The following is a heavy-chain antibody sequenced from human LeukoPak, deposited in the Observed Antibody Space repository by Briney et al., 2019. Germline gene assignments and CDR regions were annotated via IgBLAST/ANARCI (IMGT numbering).Heavy chain of an antibody. Sequence: SETLSLTCTVSGGSVSSGSYYWSWIRQPPGKGLEWIGYIYYSGSTNYNPSLKSRVTISVDTSKNQFSLKLSSVTAADTAVYYCARDSNRYFDWLLYPSYGMDVWGQGTTITVSS. CDR2: IYYSGST. D-gene: IGHD3-9*01. CDR3: ARDSNRYFDWLLYPSYGMDV. CDR1: GGSVSSGSYY. J-gene: IGHJ6*02. V-gene: IGHV4-61*01.